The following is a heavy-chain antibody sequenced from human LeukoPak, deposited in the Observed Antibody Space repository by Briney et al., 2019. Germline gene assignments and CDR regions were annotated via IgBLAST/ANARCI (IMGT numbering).Heavy chain of an antibody. CDR1: GGSFSGYY. J-gene: IGHJ5*02. CDR2: INHNGST. V-gene: IGHV4-34*01. D-gene: IGHD1-26*01. Sequence: PSETLSLTCAVYGGSFSGYYWNWIRQPPGKGLEWIGEINHNGSTNYNPSLKSRLTISVDTSKKQFSLMVNSVTAADTAVYYCARLVRWELRRVWFDPWGQGTLVTVSS. CDR3: ARLVRWELRRVWFDP.